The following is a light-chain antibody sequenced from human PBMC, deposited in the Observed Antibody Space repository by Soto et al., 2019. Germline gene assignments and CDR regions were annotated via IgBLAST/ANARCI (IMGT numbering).Light chain of an antibody. CDR2: DTS. V-gene: IGKV3-11*01. J-gene: IGKJ4*01. CDR3: QQRFHFLT. CDR1: QSVSGY. Sequence: EIVLTQSPATLSLSPGERATLSCRASQSVSGYLAWYQQKPGQAPRLLIYDTSNRAAGIPARFSGSGSGTDFTLTISSLEPEDFAVYYCQQRFHFLTFGGGTKVEIK.